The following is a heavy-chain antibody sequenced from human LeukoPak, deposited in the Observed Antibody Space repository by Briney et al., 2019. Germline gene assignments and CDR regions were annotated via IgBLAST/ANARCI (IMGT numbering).Heavy chain of an antibody. CDR1: GGSFSGYY. CDR2: INHSGST. V-gene: IGHV4-34*01. D-gene: IGHD5-18*01. Sequence: PPETLSLTCAVYGGSFSGYYWSWIRQPPGKGLEWIGEINHSGSTNYNPSLKSRVTISVDTSKNQFSLKLSAVTAADTAVYYCARGHPGRGYSYGYYYWGQGTLVTVSS. CDR3: ARGHPGRGYSYGYYY. J-gene: IGHJ4*02.